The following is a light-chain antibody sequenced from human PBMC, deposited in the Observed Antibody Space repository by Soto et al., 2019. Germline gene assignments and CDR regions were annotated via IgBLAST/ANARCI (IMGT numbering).Light chain of an antibody. Sequence: EIVMTQSPSTLSVSPGERATLSCRASQSVTSSLAWYQQKPGQAPRLLIYGASTRATGVPARFRGSGSGTEFTLTISSLQSEDFGIYYCHQYHYWPPGLTFGGGTKVDIK. J-gene: IGKJ4*01. CDR1: QSVTSS. CDR3: HQYHYWPPGLT. V-gene: IGKV3-15*01. CDR2: GAS.